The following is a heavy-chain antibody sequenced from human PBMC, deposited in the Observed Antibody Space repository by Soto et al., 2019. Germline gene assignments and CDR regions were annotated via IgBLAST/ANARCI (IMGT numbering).Heavy chain of an antibody. CDR2: FDPEDGET. CDR1: GYTLTELS. V-gene: IGHV1-24*01. J-gene: IGHJ5*02. Sequence: ASVKVPCKVSGYTLTELSIHLVRQAPGKRLEWMGGFDPEDGETIYAQKFQGRVTMTEDTSTDTAYMELSSLRSEDTAVYYCATAGGYSGYDAQNWFDPWGQGTLVTVSS. D-gene: IGHD5-12*01. CDR3: ATAGGYSGYDAQNWFDP.